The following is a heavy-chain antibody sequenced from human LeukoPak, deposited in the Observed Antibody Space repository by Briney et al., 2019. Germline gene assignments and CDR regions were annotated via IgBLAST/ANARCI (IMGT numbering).Heavy chain of an antibody. CDR2: ISSSSSYI. D-gene: IGHD2-2*01. CDR3: ARETVPAANGY. CDR1: GFTFSSYW. V-gene: IGHV3-21*01. Sequence: GGPLRLSCAASGFTFSSYWMHWVRQAPGKGLEWVSSISSSSSYIYYADSVKGRFTISRDNAKNSLYLQMNSLRAEDTAVYYCARETVPAANGYWGQGTLVTVSS. J-gene: IGHJ4*02.